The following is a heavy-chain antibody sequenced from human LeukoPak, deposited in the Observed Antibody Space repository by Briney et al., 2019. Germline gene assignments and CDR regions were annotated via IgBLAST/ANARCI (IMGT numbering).Heavy chain of an antibody. CDR2: TRSKIYGGAP. Sequence: GGSLRRSCLTSGFTFHDYGLGWVRQAPGMGLEWVSFTRSKIYGGAPEYAASVRGRFSVSRDDSESIAYLQMNNLESEDTAVYYCARGQTVSGAKYYFDFWSPGTLVAVSS. CDR3: ARGQTVSGAKYYFDF. J-gene: IGHJ4*02. CDR1: GFTFHDYG. D-gene: IGHD2/OR15-2a*01. V-gene: IGHV3-49*04.